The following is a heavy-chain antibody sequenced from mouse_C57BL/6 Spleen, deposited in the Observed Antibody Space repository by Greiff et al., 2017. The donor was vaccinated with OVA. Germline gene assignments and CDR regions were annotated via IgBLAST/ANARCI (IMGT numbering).Heavy chain of an antibody. CDR2: IYPRDGST. CDR1: GYTFTDHT. Sequence: QVQLQQSDAELVKPGASVKISCKVSGYTFTDHTIHWMKQRPEQGLEWIGYIYPRDGSTKYNEKFKGQATLTADKSSSTAYMQLNSLTSEDAAVYFCARRELGNGYFDVWGTGTTVTVSS. D-gene: IGHD4-1*01. V-gene: IGHV1-78*01. J-gene: IGHJ1*03. CDR3: ARRELGNGYFDV.